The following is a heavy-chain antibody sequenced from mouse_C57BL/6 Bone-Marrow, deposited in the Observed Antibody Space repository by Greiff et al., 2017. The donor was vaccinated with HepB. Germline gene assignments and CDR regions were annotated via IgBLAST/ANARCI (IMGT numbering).Heavy chain of an antibody. CDR3: ANPYYPHYYYAMYY. J-gene: IGHJ4*01. CDR2: INPYNGGT. V-gene: IGHV1-19*01. Sequence: EVKLMESGPVLVKPGASVKMSCKASGYTFTDDYMNWVKQSHGKSLEWIGVINPYNGGTSYNQKFKGKATLTVDKSSSTAYMELNSLTSSDSAVYYCANPYYPHYYYAMYYSSQGTSVTVSS. D-gene: IGHD2-10*01. CDR1: GYTFTDDY.